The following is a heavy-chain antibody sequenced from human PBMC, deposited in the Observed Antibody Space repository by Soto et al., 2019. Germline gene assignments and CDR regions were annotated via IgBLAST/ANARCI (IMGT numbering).Heavy chain of an antibody. CDR1: GDSITSNSYF. J-gene: IGHJ6*02. V-gene: IGHV4-39*01. D-gene: IGHD3-10*01. Sequence: SETLSLTCTVSGDSITSNSYFWAWIRQPPGKGLEWIGSIYYSGTTYHNPSLKSRVTISVDTSKNQFSLKLSSVTAADTTVYYCAGGRGDYYYGXDVWGQGTTVTVSS. CDR3: AGGRGDYYYGXDV. CDR2: IYYSGTT.